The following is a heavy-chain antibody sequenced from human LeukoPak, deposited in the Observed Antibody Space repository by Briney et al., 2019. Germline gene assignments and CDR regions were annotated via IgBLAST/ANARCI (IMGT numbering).Heavy chain of an antibody. Sequence: PGGSLRLSCAASGFTFSSYVMHWVRQAPGKGLEYVSGSSGNGGSTDYENSVKGRFTIFRDNSKNTLYLQMGSLRAEDMAVYYCASVTTNGVSHYEYKYWGQGTLVTVSS. J-gene: IGHJ4*02. D-gene: IGHD2-8*01. V-gene: IGHV3-64*01. CDR2: SSGNGGST. CDR3: ASVTTNGVSHYEYKY. CDR1: GFTFSSYV.